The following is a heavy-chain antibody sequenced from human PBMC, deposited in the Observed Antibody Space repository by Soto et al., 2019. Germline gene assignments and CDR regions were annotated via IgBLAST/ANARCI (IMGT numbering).Heavy chain of an antibody. D-gene: IGHD2-2*01. Sequence: QPGWTLRLSCEVSGLTYSTAWMHWVRQAPGKGLVWVSSINRDGSVTNYADSVKGRFTISRDSAEKTLYLQINSLRADDTGVYYFARADIVVGNSMTIWGPG. CDR1: GLTYSTAW. CDR2: INRDGSVT. CDR3: ARADIVVGNSMTI. J-gene: IGHJ3*01. V-gene: IGHV3-74*01.